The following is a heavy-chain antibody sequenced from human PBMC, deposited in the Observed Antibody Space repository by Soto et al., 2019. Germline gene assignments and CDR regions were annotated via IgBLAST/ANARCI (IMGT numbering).Heavy chain of an antibody. CDR3: ASERYCLTXRGCTKWFES. D-gene: IGHD6-19*01. Sequence: SATLSLTCSVSGDSISNLDYCLAWIRQPPGEAVEYIGYIYKSATTYYNPSVESRRAISVHTAKSTFSLNVTSLTAAATAVYFSASERYCLTXRGCTKWFESSGQGALVT. J-gene: IGHJ5*01. CDR2: IYKSATT. V-gene: IGHV4-30-4*02. CDR1: GDSISNLDYC.